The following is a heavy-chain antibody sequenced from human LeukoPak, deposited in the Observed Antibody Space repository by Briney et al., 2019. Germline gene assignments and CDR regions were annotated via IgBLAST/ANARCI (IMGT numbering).Heavy chain of an antibody. D-gene: IGHD6-13*01. CDR1: GFTFSSYW. V-gene: IGHV3-74*01. J-gene: IGHJ4*02. CDR3: AKTGSSSWGYFDY. CDR2: INNDGSGT. Sequence: GGSLRLSCAASGFTFSSYWMHWVRQAPGKGPVWVSRINNDGSGTTYADSVKGRFTISRDDAKNTLYLQMNSLRAEDAAVYYCAKTGSSSWGYFDYWGQGTLVTVSS.